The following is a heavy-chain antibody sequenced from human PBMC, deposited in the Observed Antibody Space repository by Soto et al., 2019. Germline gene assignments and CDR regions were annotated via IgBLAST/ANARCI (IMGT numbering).Heavy chain of an antibody. CDR2: IYYSGST. CDR3: ARRRTTVTPARGYYGMDV. CDR1: GGSISSCGSY. Sequence: SETLSLTCTVSGGSISSCGSYWSWVPQHRGKAVEWIGYIYYSGSTYYNPSLKSRVTISVDTSKNQFSLKLSSVTAADTAVYYCARRRTTVTPARGYYGMDVWGQGTTVTVSS. V-gene: IGHV4-31*03. D-gene: IGHD4-4*01. J-gene: IGHJ6*02.